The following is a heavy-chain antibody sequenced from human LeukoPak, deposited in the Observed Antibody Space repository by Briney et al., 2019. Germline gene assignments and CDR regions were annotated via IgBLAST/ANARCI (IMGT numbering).Heavy chain of an antibody. V-gene: IGHV3-11*01. J-gene: IGHJ6*02. D-gene: IGHD3-9*01. CDR1: GFTFSDYY. CDR3: ARVWATEGYDILTGYYPYYYYGMDV. CDR2: ISSSGSTI. Sequence: KPGGSLRLSCAASGFTFSDYYMSWIRQAPGKGLEWVSYISSSGSTIYYADSVKGRFTISRDNAKNSLYLQMNSLRAEDTAVYHCARVWATEGYDILTGYYPYYYYGMDVWGQGTTVTVSS.